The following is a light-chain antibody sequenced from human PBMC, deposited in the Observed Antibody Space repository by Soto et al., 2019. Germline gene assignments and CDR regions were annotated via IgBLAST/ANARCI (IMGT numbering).Light chain of an antibody. J-gene: IGLJ1*01. V-gene: IGLV3-21*04. CDR2: YDS. Sequence: SYELTQPPSVSVAPGKTARLTCGGNNIESKSVHWYQQKPGQAPVLVIYYDSDRPSGIPERFSGSNSGNTATLTINRVEAGDEADYYCQVWDSSGDPLVFGTGTKLTVL. CDR1: NIESKS. CDR3: QVWDSSGDPLV.